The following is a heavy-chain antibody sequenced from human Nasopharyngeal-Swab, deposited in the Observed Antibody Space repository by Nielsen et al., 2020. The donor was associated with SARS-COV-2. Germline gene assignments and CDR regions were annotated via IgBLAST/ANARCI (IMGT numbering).Heavy chain of an antibody. J-gene: IGHJ6*01. V-gene: IGHV3-53*01. Sequence: WIRQPPGKGLEWVSVIYSGGSTYYADSVKGRFTISRDNSKNTLYLQMNSLRAEDTAVYYCAIEKVVVVAAGGWYYGMDVWGQGTMVTVSS. CDR2: IYSGGST. D-gene: IGHD2-15*01. CDR3: AIEKVVVVAAGGWYYGMDV.